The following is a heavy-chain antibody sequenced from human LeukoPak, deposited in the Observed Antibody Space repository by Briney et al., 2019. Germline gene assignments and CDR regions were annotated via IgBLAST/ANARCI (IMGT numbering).Heavy chain of an antibody. D-gene: IGHD1-14*01. CDR3: ARDRKRRYFDL. CDR1: GGSISSYY. Sequence: SETLSPTCTVSGGSISSYYWSWIRQPPGKGLEWIGYIYYSGSTNYNPSLKSRVTISVDTSKNQFSLKLSSVTAADTAVYYCARDRKRRYFDLWGRGTLVTVSS. CDR2: IYYSGST. J-gene: IGHJ2*01. V-gene: IGHV4-59*01.